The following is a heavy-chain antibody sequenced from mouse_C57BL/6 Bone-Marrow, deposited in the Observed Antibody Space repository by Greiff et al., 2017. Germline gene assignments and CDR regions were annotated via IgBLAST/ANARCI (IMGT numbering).Heavy chain of an antibody. CDR3: ARWGPYYPFDY. V-gene: IGHV1-81*01. D-gene: IGHD1-1*01. CDR1: GYTFTSYG. Sequence: QVQLQQSGAELARPGASVKLSCKASGYTFTSYGISWVKQRTGQGLEWIGEIYPRSGNTYYNEKVKGKATLTADKSSSTAYMELRSLTSEDSAVYFCARWGPYYPFDYWGQGTTLTVSS. CDR2: IYPRSGNT. J-gene: IGHJ2*01.